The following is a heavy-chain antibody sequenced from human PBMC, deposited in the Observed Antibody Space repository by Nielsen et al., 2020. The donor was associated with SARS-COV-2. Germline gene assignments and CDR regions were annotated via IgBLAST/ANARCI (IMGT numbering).Heavy chain of an antibody. V-gene: IGHV4-39*07. Sequence: SETLSLTCTVSGGSISSSSYYWGWIRQPPGKGLEWIGSIYYSGSTYYNPSLKSRVTISVDTSKNQFSLKLSSVTAADTAVYYCARERYDILTGGYNWFDPWGQGTLVTVSS. CDR1: GGSISSSSYY. CDR2: IYYSGST. CDR3: ARERYDILTGGYNWFDP. J-gene: IGHJ5*02. D-gene: IGHD3-9*01.